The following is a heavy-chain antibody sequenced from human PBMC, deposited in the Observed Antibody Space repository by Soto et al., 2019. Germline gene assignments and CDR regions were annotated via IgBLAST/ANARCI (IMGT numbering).Heavy chain of an antibody. CDR3: ARGGWDCTNGVCYYFDY. D-gene: IGHD2-8*01. CDR1: GGSISSSSYY. CDR2: IYYSGST. J-gene: IGHJ4*02. V-gene: IGHV4-39*07. Sequence: SETLSLTCTVSGGSISSSSYYWGWIRQPPGKGLEWIGSIYYSGSTNYNPSLKSRVTISVDTSKNQFSLKLSSVTAADTAVYYCARGGWDCTNGVCYYFDYWGQGTLVTVSS.